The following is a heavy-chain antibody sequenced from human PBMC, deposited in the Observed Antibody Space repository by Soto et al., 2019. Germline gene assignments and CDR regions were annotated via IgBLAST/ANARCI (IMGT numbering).Heavy chain of an antibody. J-gene: IGHJ1*01. D-gene: IGHD2-8*01. CDR3: ASFVMAVISDVPGH. CDR1: GGSIRSGAYY. CDR2: ISHRGTT. Sequence: QVQLQESGPGRVKPSQTLSLTCAVSGGSIRSGAYYWIWIWQHPGKGLEWMGYISHRGTTYYNPSLKRRVTMSLDTSKTHFSQRLNSVTAADTALYYCASFVMAVISDVPGHWGQGNLVTVSS. V-gene: IGHV4-31*11.